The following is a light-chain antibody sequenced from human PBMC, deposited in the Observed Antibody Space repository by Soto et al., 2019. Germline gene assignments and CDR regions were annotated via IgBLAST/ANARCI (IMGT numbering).Light chain of an antibody. V-gene: IGKV1-6*01. CDR1: QVIGND. CDR2: AAS. Sequence: AIQMTQSPPSLSAXLXDLXTXXXRASQVIGNDLAWYQQKPGKAPRLLIFAASNLQSGVPSRFSGSGSGTDFTLTISRLQPDDFATYYCQQYNSHSPWTFGQGTKVDIK. J-gene: IGKJ1*01. CDR3: QQYNSHSPWT.